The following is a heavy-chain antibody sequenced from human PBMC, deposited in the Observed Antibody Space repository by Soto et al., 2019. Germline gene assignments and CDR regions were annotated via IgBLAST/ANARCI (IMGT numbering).Heavy chain of an antibody. CDR2: MNPHSGNT. Sequence: ASVKVSCKASGYTFTSYDINWVRQATGQGLEWMGWMNPHSGNTGYAQKFQGRVTMTRNTSISTAYMELSSLRSEDTAVYYCAVENVQIHNSRSGHFWFDPWGQGTLVTVSS. CDR3: AVENVQIHNSRSGHFWFDP. J-gene: IGHJ5*02. CDR1: GYTFTSYD. V-gene: IGHV1-8*01. D-gene: IGHD3-22*01.